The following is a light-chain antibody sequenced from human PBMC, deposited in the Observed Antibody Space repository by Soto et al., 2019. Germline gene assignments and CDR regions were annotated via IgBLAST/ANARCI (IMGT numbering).Light chain of an antibody. Sequence: QSVLTQPASVSGSPGQSITISCTGTSSDVGGYNYVSWYQQHPGKAPKLMIYDVSKRPSGVPNRFSGSKSGNTASLTISGLQAEDEADYYCSSYAGSNVFGTGTKVTVL. J-gene: IGLJ1*01. CDR2: DVS. CDR3: SSYAGSNV. V-gene: IGLV2-8*01. CDR1: SSDVGGYNY.